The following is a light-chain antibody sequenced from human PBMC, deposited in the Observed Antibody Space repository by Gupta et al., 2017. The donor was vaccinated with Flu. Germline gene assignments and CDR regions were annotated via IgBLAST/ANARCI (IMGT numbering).Light chain of an antibody. J-gene: IGKJ2*01. CDR1: QTISSW. V-gene: IGKV1-5*03. CDR3: HQYHSYPYT. Sequence: DSQMTESTSTLSASVGDRVTITCRASQTISSWLAWYQQKSGKAPNLLLYKASTLERGVPSRFSGSGSGTEFTLTINSVHPDDFATYYCHQYHSYPYTFGQGTKLEIK. CDR2: KAS.